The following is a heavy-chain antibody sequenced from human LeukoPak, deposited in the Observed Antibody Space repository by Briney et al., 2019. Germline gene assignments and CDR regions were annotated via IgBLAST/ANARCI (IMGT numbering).Heavy chain of an antibody. Sequence: GGSLRLSCAASGFTLSSYWMSWVRQAPGKGLEWVANIKQDGSEKYYVDSVKGRFTISRDNAKNSLYLQMNSLRAEDTAVYFCARIHEYGSDTYYYYGMDVWSKGTTVTVSS. D-gene: IGHD3-10*01. CDR1: GFTLSSYW. V-gene: IGHV3-7*03. CDR2: IKQDGSEK. J-gene: IGHJ6*04. CDR3: ARIHEYGSDTYYYYGMDV.